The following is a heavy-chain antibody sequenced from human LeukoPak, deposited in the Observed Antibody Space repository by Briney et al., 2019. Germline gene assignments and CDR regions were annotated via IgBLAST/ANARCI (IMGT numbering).Heavy chain of an antibody. J-gene: IGHJ5*02. Sequence: KPSATLSLTCAVSGGSFSGYYWSWIRQPPGKGLEWIGEINHSGSTNYNPSLKSRVTISVDTSKNQFSLKLSSVTAADTAVYYCARQEAADYDFWSGPDLNWFDPWGQGTLVTVSS. V-gene: IGHV4-34*01. CDR1: GGSFSGYY. CDR2: INHSGST. D-gene: IGHD3-3*01. CDR3: ARQEAADYDFWSGPDLNWFDP.